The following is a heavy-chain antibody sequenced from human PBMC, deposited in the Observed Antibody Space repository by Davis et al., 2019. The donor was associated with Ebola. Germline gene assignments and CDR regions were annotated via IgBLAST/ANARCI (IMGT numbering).Heavy chain of an antibody. J-gene: IGHJ6*02. CDR1: GGSDSGYF. Sequence: GSLRLSCGVYGGSDSGYFRTWIRQPPGKGLEWIAEINPNGGTKYNPSLKSRLTMSVDRAKDQFSLQLTSVTAADTAKYYCGRHASRAGPYYGLDVWGQGTTVTVSS. CDR3: GRHASRAGPYYGLDV. CDR2: INPNGGT. V-gene: IGHV4-34*01.